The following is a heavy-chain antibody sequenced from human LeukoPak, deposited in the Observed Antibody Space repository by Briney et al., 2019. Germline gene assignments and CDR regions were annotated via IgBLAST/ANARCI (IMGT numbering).Heavy chain of an antibody. CDR2: ISSSRSYI. CDR3: ARGDSGGYNFDY. Sequence: GGSLRLSCAASGFTFSRYWMSWVRQAPGKGLEWVSSISSSRSYIFYADSVKGRFIISRDNAKNSLYLQMNSLRADDTAVYYCARGDSGGYNFDYWGQGTLVTVSS. V-gene: IGHV3-21*01. J-gene: IGHJ4*02. CDR1: GFTFSRYW. D-gene: IGHD4-23*01.